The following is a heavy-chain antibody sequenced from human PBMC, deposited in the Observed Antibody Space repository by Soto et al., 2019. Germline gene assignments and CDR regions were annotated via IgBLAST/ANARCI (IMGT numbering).Heavy chain of an antibody. D-gene: IGHD3-9*01. CDR1: GGSFSGYY. CDR2: INHSGST. CDR3: ARGFGLLFYDWLSPYFDY. V-gene: IGHV4-34*01. Sequence: SETLSLTCAVYGGSFSGYYCIWIRHPPGKGLEWIGEINHSGSTNYNPSLKSRVTISVDTSKNQFSLKLSSVTAADTAVYYCARGFGLLFYDWLSPYFDYWAQGTAVPVSS. J-gene: IGHJ4*02.